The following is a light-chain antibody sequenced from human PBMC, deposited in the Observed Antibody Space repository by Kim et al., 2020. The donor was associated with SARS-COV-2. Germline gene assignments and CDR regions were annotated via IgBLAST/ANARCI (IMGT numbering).Light chain of an antibody. Sequence: PASISCRSSQNPVYSDGKIFLNWFHQRPGQSPRRLIYKVSNRDSGGPDRFSGSGSGTDFTLQISRVEAEDVGVYYCMQGTHWPFTFGPGTKVDIK. J-gene: IGKJ3*01. CDR3: MQGTHWPFT. CDR1: QNPVYSDGKIF. V-gene: IGKV2-30*01. CDR2: KVS.